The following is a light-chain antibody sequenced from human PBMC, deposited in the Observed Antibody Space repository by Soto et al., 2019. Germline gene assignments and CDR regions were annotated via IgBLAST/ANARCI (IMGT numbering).Light chain of an antibody. J-gene: IGLJ1*01. CDR2: DVS. V-gene: IGLV2-8*01. Sequence: HSVLTPAPFPSGSPGPSVTFSCTGTSSDVRGYNYDSWYQQHPGKAPNLIIYDVSKWPSVVPDRFSGSKSCYTVSLTVSVLQAEDEADYYCSSYAGSYNFFYVFGNGTKVTVL. CDR3: SSYAGSYNFFYV. CDR1: SSDVRGYNY.